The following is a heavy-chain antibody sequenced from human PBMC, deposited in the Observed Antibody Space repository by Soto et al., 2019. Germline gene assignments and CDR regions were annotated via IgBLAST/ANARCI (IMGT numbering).Heavy chain of an antibody. Sequence: EVQLVESGGGLVQPGGSLRLSCAASGFTFSTYWMHWVRQAPAKGLLWVSRINTEGSITTYADSVKGRFTISRDNAKNTLFLQMNSLRAEDTAVYYCARLLEVRYSSSLTDTFDIWGQGTMVTVSS. CDR3: ARLLEVRYSSSLTDTFDI. CDR1: GFTFSTYW. J-gene: IGHJ3*02. V-gene: IGHV3-74*01. D-gene: IGHD6-13*01. CDR2: INTEGSIT.